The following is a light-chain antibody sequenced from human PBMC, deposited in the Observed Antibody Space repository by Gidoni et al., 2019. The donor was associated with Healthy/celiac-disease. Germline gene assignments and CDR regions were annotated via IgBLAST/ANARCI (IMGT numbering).Light chain of an antibody. V-gene: IGLV3-25*03. Sequence: SYELTQPPSVSVSPAQTARITCSGDALPKQYAYWYQQKPGQAPVLVIYKDSERPSGIPERFSGSSSGTTVTLTISGVQAEDEADYYCQSADSSGTLYVFGTGTKVTVL. CDR2: KDS. CDR1: ALPKQY. CDR3: QSADSSGTLYV. J-gene: IGLJ1*01.